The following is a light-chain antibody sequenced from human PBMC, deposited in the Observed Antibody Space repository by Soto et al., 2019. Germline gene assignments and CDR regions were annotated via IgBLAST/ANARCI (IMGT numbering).Light chain of an antibody. V-gene: IGLV2-14*03. CDR1: STNIGSYNY. J-gene: IGLJ2*01. CDR2: DVT. CDR3: SSYPPDRSLGVI. Sequence: QSALTQPASVSGSPEQSITISCTGSSTNIGSYNYVAWYQQHPGQAPKLIIYDVTNRPSGVSDRFSGSKSDNTASLTISGLQAEEEAHYYCSSYPPDRSLGVIFGGGTKLTVL.